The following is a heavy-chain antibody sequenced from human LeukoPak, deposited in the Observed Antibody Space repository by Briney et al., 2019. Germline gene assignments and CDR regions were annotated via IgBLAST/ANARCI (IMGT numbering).Heavy chain of an antibody. D-gene: IGHD3-3*01. V-gene: IGHV3-23*01. CDR2: ISGSGDIT. J-gene: IGHJ4*02. CDR1: GFTFSSYA. Sequence: GGSLRLSCAASGFTFSSYAMSWVRQAPGKGLEWVSTISGSGDITSYADSVKGRFTISRDNSRNTLYLQMNSLRAEDTAVYYCAKDTESRQLDTISYFDSWGQGTLVTVSS. CDR3: AKDTESRQLDTISYFDS.